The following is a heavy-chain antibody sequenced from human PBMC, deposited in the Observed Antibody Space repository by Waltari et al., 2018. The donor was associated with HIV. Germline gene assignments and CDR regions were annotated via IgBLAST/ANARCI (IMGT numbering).Heavy chain of an antibody. Sequence: EVQLVETGGGLIQPGGSLRLSCAASGFPVSSSYMSWVRQAPGKGLEWVSVIYSGGSTYYADSVKGRFTISRDNSKNTLYLQMNSLRAEDTAVYYCARNTYGSGSDLDYYGMDVWGQGTTVTVSS. J-gene: IGHJ6*02. CDR2: IYSGGST. V-gene: IGHV3-53*02. D-gene: IGHD3-10*01. CDR3: ARNTYGSGSDLDYYGMDV. CDR1: GFPVSSSY.